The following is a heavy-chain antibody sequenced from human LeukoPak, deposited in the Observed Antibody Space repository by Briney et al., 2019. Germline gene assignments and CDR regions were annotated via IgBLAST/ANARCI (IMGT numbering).Heavy chain of an antibody. CDR3: AKPISDRGYYFDY. CDR1: GFTVSSNY. CDR2: IYSGGST. Sequence: PGGSLRLSCAASGFTVSSNYMSWVRQAPGKGLEWVSVIYSGGSTYYADSVKGRFTISRDNSKNTLYLQMNSLRAEDTAVYYCAKPISDRGYYFDYWGQGTLVTVSS. J-gene: IGHJ4*02. D-gene: IGHD1-14*01. V-gene: IGHV3-53*01.